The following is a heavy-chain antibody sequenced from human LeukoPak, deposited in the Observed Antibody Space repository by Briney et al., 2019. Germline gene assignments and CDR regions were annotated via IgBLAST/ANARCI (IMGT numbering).Heavy chain of an antibody. D-gene: IGHD2-15*01. J-gene: IGHJ3*01. V-gene: IGHV3-48*04. Sequence: GGSLRLSCGGSGIISNNMSWFRQSPGKGLDWLSYINVNSRTTYYADSVKGRFTISRDNAKSSLYLQMNSLQVEDTAIYYCATDDFYGSLPVWGQGTLVTVSS. CDR3: ATDDFYGSLPV. CDR2: INVNSRTT. CDR1: GIISNN.